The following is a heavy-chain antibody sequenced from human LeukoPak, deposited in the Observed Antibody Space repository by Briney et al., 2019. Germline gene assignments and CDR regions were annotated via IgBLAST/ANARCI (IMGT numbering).Heavy chain of an antibody. D-gene: IGHD5-24*01. Sequence: ASVKVSCKASGYTFTGYYMHWVRQAPGQGLEWMGWINPNSGGTNYAQKFQGGVTMTRDTSISTAYMELSRLRSDDTAVYYCAREWEMATTQDHTFDPRDWGQGTLVTVSS. CDR2: INPNSGGT. V-gene: IGHV1-2*02. CDR3: AREWEMATTQDHTFDPRD. CDR1: GYTFTGYY. J-gene: IGHJ4*02.